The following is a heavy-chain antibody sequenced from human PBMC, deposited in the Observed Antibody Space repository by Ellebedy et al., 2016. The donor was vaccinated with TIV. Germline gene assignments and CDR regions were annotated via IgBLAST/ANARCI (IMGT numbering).Heavy chain of an antibody. J-gene: IGHJ3*02. CDR1: GFTFSSYN. CDR2: ISSSSSTM. CDR3: ASHLRADAFDI. V-gene: IGHV3-48*04. Sequence: GGSLRLSCAASGFTFSSYNMNWVRQAPGKGLEWISFISSSSSTMYYADSVKGRFTISRDNAKNSLYVQMNSLRAEDTAVYYCASHLRADAFDIWGQGTMVTVSS.